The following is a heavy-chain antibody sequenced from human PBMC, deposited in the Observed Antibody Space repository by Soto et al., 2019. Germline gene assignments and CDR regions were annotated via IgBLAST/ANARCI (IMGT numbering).Heavy chain of an antibody. J-gene: IGHJ4*02. V-gene: IGHV3-23*01. CDR1: GFTFSSYA. Sequence: RLSCAASGFTFSSYAMSWVRQAPGKGLEWVSAISGSGGSTYYADSVKGRFTISRDNSKNTLYLQMNSLRAEDTAVYYCAKDAGITMIVDVFDYWGQGTLVTVSS. CDR2: ISGSGGST. D-gene: IGHD3-22*01. CDR3: AKDAGITMIVDVFDY.